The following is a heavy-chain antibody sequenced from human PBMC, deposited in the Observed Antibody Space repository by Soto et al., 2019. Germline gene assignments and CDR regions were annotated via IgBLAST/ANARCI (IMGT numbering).Heavy chain of an antibody. CDR1: GGSVSSYE. J-gene: IGHJ5*02. V-gene: IGHV4-59*02. Sequence: SETLSLTCTVSGGSVSSYEWNWIRQPPGKGLEWIGYVYYSGSATYNPSLKSRVTISVDTAKDQFSLKLRSVTAADTAVYYCARTNWNANWFDPWGQGTLVTVSS. CDR2: VYYSGSA. CDR3: ARTNWNANWFDP. D-gene: IGHD1-20*01.